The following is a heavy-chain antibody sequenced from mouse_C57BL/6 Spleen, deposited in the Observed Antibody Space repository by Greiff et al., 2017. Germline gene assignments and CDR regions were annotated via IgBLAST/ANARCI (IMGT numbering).Heavy chain of an antibody. Sequence: VQLQLPGTELVKPGASAMLSCKASGYTFTSYWMHWVKQRPGQGLEWIGNINPSNGGTNYNEKFKSKATLTVDKSSSTAYMQLSSLTSEDSAVYYCARRVWEWYFDVWGTGTTVTVSS. V-gene: IGHV1-53*01. J-gene: IGHJ1*03. CDR1: GYTFTSYW. D-gene: IGHD4-1*01. CDR3: ARRVWEWYFDV. CDR2: INPSNGGT.